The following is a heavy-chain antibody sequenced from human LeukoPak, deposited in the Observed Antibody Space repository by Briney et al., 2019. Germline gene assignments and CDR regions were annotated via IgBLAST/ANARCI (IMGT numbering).Heavy chain of an antibody. CDR2: IYWNDDK. CDR3: AHRSVAIRPTFFWFDP. CDR1: GFSLSTSGVG. D-gene: IGHD6-6*01. J-gene: IGHJ5*02. Sequence: SGPTLVNPTQTLTLTCTFSGFSLSTSGVGVGWIRQPPGKALEWLALIYWNDDKRYNPSLKNRLTITKDTSKNQVVLTMTNMDHVDTATYYCAHRSVAIRPTFFWFDPWGQGTLVTVSS. V-gene: IGHV2-5*01.